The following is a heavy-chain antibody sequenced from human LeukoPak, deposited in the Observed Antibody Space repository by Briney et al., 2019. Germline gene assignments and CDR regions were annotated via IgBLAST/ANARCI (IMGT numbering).Heavy chain of an antibody. CDR3: ARGSYYNFH. D-gene: IGHD3-10*01. V-gene: IGHV4-61*02. J-gene: IGHJ4*02. Sequence: SSETLSLTCTVSGGSISSGSYYWSWIRQPAGKGLEWIGRIYTSGSTNYNPSLKSRVTISVDTSKNQFSLKLSSVTAADTAVYYCARGSYYNFHWGQGTLVIVSS. CDR2: IYTSGST. CDR1: GGSISSGSYY.